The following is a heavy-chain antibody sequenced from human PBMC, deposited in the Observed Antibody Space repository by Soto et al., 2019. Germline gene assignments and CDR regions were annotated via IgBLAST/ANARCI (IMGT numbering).Heavy chain of an antibody. CDR1: GYTFTGYY. D-gene: IGHD1-1*01. J-gene: IGHJ3*02. V-gene: IGHV1-2*04. CDR2: INPNSGGT. Sequence: GASVKVSCKASGYTFTGYYMHWVRQAPGQGLEWMGWINPNSGGTNYAQKFQGWVTMTRDTSISTAYMELSRLRSDDTAVCYCARPRTTGTTSPGAFDIWGQGTMVTVSS. CDR3: ARPRTTGTTSPGAFDI.